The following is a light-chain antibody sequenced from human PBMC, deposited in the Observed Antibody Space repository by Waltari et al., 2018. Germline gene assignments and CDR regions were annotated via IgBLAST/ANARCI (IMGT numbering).Light chain of an antibody. Sequence: DILMTQSPDSLAVSLGERATINCKSSQSVLFSSSNKNYLAWYQQKPGQPPKLLIYWSSTRESGVPDRFSGSGSGRDFTLTISSLQAEDVAVYYCQQYYSGRTFGQGTKVEIK. CDR1: QSVLFSSSNKNY. J-gene: IGKJ1*01. CDR3: QQYYSGRT. V-gene: IGKV4-1*01. CDR2: WSS.